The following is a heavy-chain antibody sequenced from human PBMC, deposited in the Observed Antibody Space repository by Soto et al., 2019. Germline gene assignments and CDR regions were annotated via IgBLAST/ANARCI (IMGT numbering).Heavy chain of an antibody. Sequence: GGTLRLSWSASGFTFSSYAMNWVRQAPGKGLEYVSAISSNGSIKYYADSVRGRFTISRDNSKNTLYLQMNSLRAEDTAVYYCANSEYSRYKNIDVWGQGTTVTVSS. CDR2: ISSNGSIK. CDR3: ANSEYSRYKNIDV. V-gene: IGHV3-64*04. J-gene: IGHJ6*02. D-gene: IGHD5-18*01. CDR1: GFTFSSYA.